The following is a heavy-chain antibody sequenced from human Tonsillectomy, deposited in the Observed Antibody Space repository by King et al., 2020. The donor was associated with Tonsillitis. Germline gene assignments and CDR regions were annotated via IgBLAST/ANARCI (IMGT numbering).Heavy chain of an antibody. CDR1: GYTFTSYD. V-gene: IGHV1-8*01. D-gene: IGHD1-26*01. CDR3: ARARVWELLGI. CDR2: MNHNSCNT. Sequence: VQLVESGAEVKKPGASVKVSCKASGYTFTSYDINWVRHATGQGLERMGWMNHNSCNTGYAQKFQCRVTMTRNTSISTAYMGLSSLRSEDTAGDYCARARVWELLGIWGQGTMVTVSS. J-gene: IGHJ3*02.